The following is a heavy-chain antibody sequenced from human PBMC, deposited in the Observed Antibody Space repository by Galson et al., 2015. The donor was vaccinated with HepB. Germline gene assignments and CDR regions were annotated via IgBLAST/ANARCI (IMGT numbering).Heavy chain of an antibody. CDR1: GFTFSSYS. D-gene: IGHD2-2*01. Sequence: SLRLSCAASGFTFSSYSMNWVRQAPGKGLEWVSSISSSSSYIYYADSAKGQFTISRDNAKNSLYLQMNSLRAEDTAVYYCAREYCSSTSCYRGAFDIWGQGTMVTVSS. V-gene: IGHV3-21*01. CDR3: AREYCSSTSCYRGAFDI. CDR2: ISSSSSYI. J-gene: IGHJ3*02.